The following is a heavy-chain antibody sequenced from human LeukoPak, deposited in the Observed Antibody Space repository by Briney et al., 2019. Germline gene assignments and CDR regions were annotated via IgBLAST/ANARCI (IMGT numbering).Heavy chain of an antibody. CDR1: GFTFSSYS. D-gene: IGHD6-19*01. J-gene: IGHJ4*02. CDR2: INSSSSTYI. Sequence: GGSLRLSCAASGFTFSSYSMNWVRQAPGKGLEWVSSINSSSSTYIYYADSVKGRFTISRDNAKNSLYLQMNSLRAEDTAVYYCASSDSSGWYLKFDYWGQGTLVTVSS. V-gene: IGHV3-21*01. CDR3: ASSDSSGWYLKFDY.